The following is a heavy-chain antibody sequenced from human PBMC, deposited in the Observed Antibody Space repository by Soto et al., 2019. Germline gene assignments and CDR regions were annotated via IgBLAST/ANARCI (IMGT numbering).Heavy chain of an antibody. Sequence: SETLSLTCTVSGGSISSYYWSWIRQPPGKGLEWIGYIYYSGSTNYNPSIKSQDTISEDTSKNQFSIKMSSMTAADTAVYYCARQGGVSAMPTDYYYYGMDVWGQGTTVT. J-gene: IGHJ6*02. CDR3: ARQGGVSAMPTDYYYYGMDV. V-gene: IGHV4-59*08. D-gene: IGHD2-2*01. CDR2: IYYSGST. CDR1: GGSISSYY.